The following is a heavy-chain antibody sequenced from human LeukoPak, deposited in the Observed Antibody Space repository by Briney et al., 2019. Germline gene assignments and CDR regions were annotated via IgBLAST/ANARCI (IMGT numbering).Heavy chain of an antibody. D-gene: IGHD5-24*01. V-gene: IGHV1-69*02. J-gene: IGHJ4*01. CDR1: GGTFSSYT. CDR3: ARGVATSAFDY. Sequence: SVKVSCKASGGTFSSYTISWVRQAPGQGLEWMGRIIPILGIANYAQKFQGRVTITADKSTSAAYMELSSLRSEDTAVYYCARGVATSAFDYWGHGTLVTVSS. CDR2: IIPILGIA.